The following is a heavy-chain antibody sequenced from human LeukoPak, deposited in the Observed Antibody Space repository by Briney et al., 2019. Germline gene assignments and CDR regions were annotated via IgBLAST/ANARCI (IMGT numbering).Heavy chain of an antibody. Sequence: ASVKVSCKASGYTFTSYGISWVRQAPGQGLEWKGWISAYNGNTNYAQKLQGRVTMTTDTSTSTAYMELRSLRSDDTAVYYCARAWLGLTGDGYTADNWFDPWGQGTLVTVSS. D-gene: IGHD5-24*01. CDR3: ARAWLGLTGDGYTADNWFDP. CDR2: ISAYNGNT. J-gene: IGHJ5*02. CDR1: GYTFTSYG. V-gene: IGHV1-18*01.